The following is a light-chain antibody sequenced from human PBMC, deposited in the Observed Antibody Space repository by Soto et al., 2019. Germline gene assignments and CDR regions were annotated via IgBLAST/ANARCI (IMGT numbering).Light chain of an antibody. CDR3: GTWDSSLNTYV. CDR1: NSNIGNNY. V-gene: IGLV1-51*01. Sequence: QSVLTQPPSVSAAPGQTVTISCSGSNSNIGNNYVSWCQQLPGTAPKALIYDNNKRPSGIDDRFSGSKSATSATLGITGLQTGDEADYYCGTWDSSLNTYVFGTGTKVTVL. J-gene: IGLJ1*01. CDR2: DNN.